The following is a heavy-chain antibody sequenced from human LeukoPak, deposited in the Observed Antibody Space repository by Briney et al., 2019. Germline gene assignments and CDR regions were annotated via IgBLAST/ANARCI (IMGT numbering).Heavy chain of an antibody. V-gene: IGHV4-39*01. CDR2: IYYSGST. J-gene: IGHJ4*02. Sequence: PSGTLSLTCTVSGGSISSSSYYWGWIRQPPGKGLEWIGSIYYSGSTYYNPSLKSRVTISVDTSKNQFSLKLSSVTAADTAVYYCARVVAAAIQHFDYWGQGILVTVSS. D-gene: IGHD2-15*01. CDR3: ARVVAAAIQHFDY. CDR1: GGSISSSSYY.